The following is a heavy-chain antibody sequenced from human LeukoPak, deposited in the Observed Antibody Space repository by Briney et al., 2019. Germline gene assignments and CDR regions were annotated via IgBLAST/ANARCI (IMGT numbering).Heavy chain of an antibody. CDR3: TRDGSGFYHYYYMDV. J-gene: IGHJ6*03. D-gene: IGHD6-25*01. V-gene: IGHV3-21*01. CDR1: GFTFTDYS. CDR2: ISTVSTYK. Sequence: GGSLRLSCAASGFTFTDYSMNWVRQAPGKGLEWVSSISTVSTYKRYEDSAKGRFTISRNNSKNLLYLQMSGLSAEDTAVYYCTRDGSGFYHYYYMDVWGKGTTVTVSS.